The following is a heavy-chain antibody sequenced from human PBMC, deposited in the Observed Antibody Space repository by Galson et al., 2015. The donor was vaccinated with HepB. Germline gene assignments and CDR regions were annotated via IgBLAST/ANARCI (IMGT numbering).Heavy chain of an antibody. V-gene: IGHV3-30-3*01. CDR3: ARDNSVAAAGTWWFDP. CDR1: GFTFSSYA. CDR2: ISYDGSNK. Sequence: SLRLSCAASGFTFSSYAMHWVRQAPGKGLEWVAVISYDGSNKYYADSVKGRFTISRDNSKKTLYLQMNSLGPEDTAVYYCARDNSVAAAGTWWFDPWGQGTLVTVSS. J-gene: IGHJ5*02. D-gene: IGHD6-13*01.